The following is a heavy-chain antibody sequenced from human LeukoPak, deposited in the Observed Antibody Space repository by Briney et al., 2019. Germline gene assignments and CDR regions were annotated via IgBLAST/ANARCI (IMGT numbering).Heavy chain of an antibody. Sequence: SETLSLTCTVYGGSISSGGYYWSWIRQHPGKGLEWIGYIYYSGTTYYNPSLKSRVTISVDTSKNQFSLKLISVTAADTAVYYCARSDATGTLVSYWGQGTLVIVSS. CDR2: IYYSGTT. D-gene: IGHD6-13*01. CDR3: ARSDATGTLVSY. CDR1: GGSISSGGYY. J-gene: IGHJ4*02. V-gene: IGHV4-31*03.